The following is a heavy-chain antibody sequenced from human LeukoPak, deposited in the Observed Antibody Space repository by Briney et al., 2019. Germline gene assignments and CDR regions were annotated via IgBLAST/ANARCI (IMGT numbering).Heavy chain of an antibody. Sequence: GGSLRLSCAASGFTSKNYAMSWVRQAPGKGLEWVSGISGSGGSTYYADSVKGRFTISRDNSKNTLYLQMNSLRAVDTAVYYCAKGSVSVVVPAVIPYYWGQGTLVTVSS. CDR3: AKGSVSVVVPAVIPYY. D-gene: IGHD2-2*01. J-gene: IGHJ4*02. V-gene: IGHV3-23*01. CDR2: ISGSGGST. CDR1: GFTSKNYA.